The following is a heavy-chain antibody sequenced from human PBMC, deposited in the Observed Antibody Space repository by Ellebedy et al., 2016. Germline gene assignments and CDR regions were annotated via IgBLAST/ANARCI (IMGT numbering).Heavy chain of an antibody. Sequence: SETLSLTCTVSGGSISSGGYYWSWIRQHPGKGLEWIGYIYYSGSTYYNPSLKSRVTISVDTSKNQFSLKLSSVTAADTAVYYCARVWSFYFDYWGQGTLVTVSS. CDR2: IYYSGST. V-gene: IGHV4-31*03. D-gene: IGHD1-26*01. CDR3: ARVWSFYFDY. CDR1: GGSISSGGYY. J-gene: IGHJ4*02.